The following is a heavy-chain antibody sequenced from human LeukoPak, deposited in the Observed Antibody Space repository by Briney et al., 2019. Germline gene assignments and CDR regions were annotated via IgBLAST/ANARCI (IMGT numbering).Heavy chain of an antibody. D-gene: IGHD6-6*01. V-gene: IGHV3-30*18. CDR1: GFTFSSYG. CDR2: ISYDGSNK. Sequence: GRSLRLSCAASGFTFSSYGMHWVRQAPGKGLEWVAVISYDGSNKYYADSVKGRFTISRDNSKNTLYLQMNSLSAEDTAVYYCAKASPPFDYGGQGTLVTVSS. J-gene: IGHJ4*02. CDR3: AKASPPFDY.